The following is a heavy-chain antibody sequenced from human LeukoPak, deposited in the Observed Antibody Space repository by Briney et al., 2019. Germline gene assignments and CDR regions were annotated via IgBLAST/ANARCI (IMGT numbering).Heavy chain of an antibody. CDR1: GFTVSSNY. V-gene: IGHV3-66*01. Sequence: GGSLRLSCAASGFTVSSNYMSWVRQAPAKGLEWLSVIYSGGDTYYIDSVKGRFTISRDNSKNTLYLQMNSLRAEDTGVYYCAGDYGANYWGQGTLVTVSS. J-gene: IGHJ4*02. CDR2: IYSGGDT. CDR3: AGDYGANY. D-gene: IGHD4-17*01.